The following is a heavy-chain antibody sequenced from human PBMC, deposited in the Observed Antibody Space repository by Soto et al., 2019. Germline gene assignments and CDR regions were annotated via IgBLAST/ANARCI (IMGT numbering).Heavy chain of an antibody. J-gene: IGHJ5*02. Sequence: QVQLVQSGAEVKKPGSSVKVSCKTSGGTFGSYAISWVRQAPGQGLEWMGGIIPIFSTANYAQKFQGRVTITADECTSTAYMELSSLRSEDTAVYYCARPIQYYFDTSAQSAWFDPWGQGTLVTVSS. V-gene: IGHV1-69*12. CDR2: IIPIFSTA. D-gene: IGHD3-22*01. CDR1: GGTFGSYA. CDR3: ARPIQYYFDTSAQSAWFDP.